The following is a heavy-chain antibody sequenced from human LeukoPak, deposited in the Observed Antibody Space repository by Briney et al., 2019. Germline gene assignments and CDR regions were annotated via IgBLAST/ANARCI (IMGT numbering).Heavy chain of an antibody. CDR3: ARDNWNP. V-gene: IGHV3-48*01. J-gene: IGHJ5*02. CDR2: ISSSSSTI. D-gene: IGHD1-20*01. Sequence: GGSLRLSCAASGFTFDDYGMSWVRQAPGKGLEWVSYISSSSSTIHYADSVKGRFTISRDNAQNSLYLQMNSLRAEDTAVYYCARDNWNPWGQGTLVTVSS. CDR1: GFTFDDYG.